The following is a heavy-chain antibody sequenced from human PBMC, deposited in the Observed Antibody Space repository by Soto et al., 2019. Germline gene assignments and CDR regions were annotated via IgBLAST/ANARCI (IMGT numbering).Heavy chain of an antibody. V-gene: IGHV3-23*01. CDR2: ISGSGGST. CDR3: AKASRITMIVVVIPFDY. J-gene: IGHJ4*02. Sequence: GGALRVSCAASGVTFSSYAMSWVRQAPGKGLEWVSAISGSGGSTYYADSVKGRFTISRDNSKNTLYLQMNSLRAEDTAVYYCAKASRITMIVVVIPFDYWGQGTLVTVSS. D-gene: IGHD3-22*01. CDR1: GVTFSSYA.